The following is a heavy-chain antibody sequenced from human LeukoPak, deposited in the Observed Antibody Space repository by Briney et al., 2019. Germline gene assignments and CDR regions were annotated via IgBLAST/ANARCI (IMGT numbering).Heavy chain of an antibody. D-gene: IGHD5-24*01. Sequence: SGGSLRLSCAASGFTFDDYAMHWVRQAPGKGLEWVSGISWNSGSIGYADSVKGRSTISRDNAKNSLYLQMNSLRAEDTALYYCAKDIWEVGEMATIDYWGQGTLVTVSS. J-gene: IGHJ4*02. CDR2: ISWNSGSI. V-gene: IGHV3-9*01. CDR3: AKDIWEVGEMATIDY. CDR1: GFTFDDYA.